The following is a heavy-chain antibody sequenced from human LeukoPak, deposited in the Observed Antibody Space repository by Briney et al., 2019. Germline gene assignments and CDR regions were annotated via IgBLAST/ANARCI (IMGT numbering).Heavy chain of an antibody. V-gene: IGHV3-23*01. CDR2: ISGSGEST. CDR1: GFTFSSFA. J-gene: IGHJ4*02. D-gene: IGHD3-16*02. Sequence: GGSLRLSCAASGFTFSSFAMSWVRQAPGKGLEWVSSISGSGESTYYADYVKGRFTVSRDNFKNTVNLQLNSLRAEDTAVYYCAKDAIGQYRPYYFDCWGQGTLVTVSS. CDR3: AKDAIGQYRPYYFDC.